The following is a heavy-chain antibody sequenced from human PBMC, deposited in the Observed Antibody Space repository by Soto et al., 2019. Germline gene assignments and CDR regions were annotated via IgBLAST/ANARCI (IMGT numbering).Heavy chain of an antibody. CDR3: TKDRGWLQVDY. D-gene: IGHD6-19*01. CDR1: GFAFSFNW. Sequence: EVQLVESGGELVQPGGSLRLSCAASGFAFSFNWMSWVRQAPGKGLEWVACIKHDGTEKSYVESVNGRFTISRDNTKNSLYLQMDSLRAEDTAVYYCTKDRGWLQVDYWGQGTAVTVSS. CDR2: IKHDGTEK. J-gene: IGHJ4*02. V-gene: IGHV3-7*01.